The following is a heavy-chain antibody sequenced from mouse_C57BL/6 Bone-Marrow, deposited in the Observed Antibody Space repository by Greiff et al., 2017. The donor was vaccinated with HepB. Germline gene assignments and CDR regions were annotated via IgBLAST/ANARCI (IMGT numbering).Heavy chain of an antibody. J-gene: IGHJ1*03. Sequence: VQLQQSGPELVKPGASVKIPCKASGYTFTDYNMDWVKQSHGKSLEWIGDINPNNGGTIYNQKFKVKATLTVDKSSSTAYMELRSLTSEDTAVYYCARDYDYGSSYGWYFDVWGTGATVTVSS. CDR2: INPNNGGT. D-gene: IGHD1-1*01. CDR1: GYTFTDYN. V-gene: IGHV1-18*01. CDR3: ARDYDYGSSYGWYFDV.